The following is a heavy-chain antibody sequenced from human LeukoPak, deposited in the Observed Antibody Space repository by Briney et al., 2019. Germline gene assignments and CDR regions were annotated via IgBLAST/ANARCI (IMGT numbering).Heavy chain of an antibody. Sequence: SETLSLTCAVYGGSFSGYYWSWIRQPPGKGLEWIGEINHSGSTNYNLSLKSRVTISVDTSKNQFSLKLSSVTAADTAVYYCARVRYWRSDAFDIWGQGTMVTVSS. J-gene: IGHJ3*02. CDR2: INHSGST. CDR1: GGSFSGYY. D-gene: IGHD3-9*01. CDR3: ARVRYWRSDAFDI. V-gene: IGHV4-34*01.